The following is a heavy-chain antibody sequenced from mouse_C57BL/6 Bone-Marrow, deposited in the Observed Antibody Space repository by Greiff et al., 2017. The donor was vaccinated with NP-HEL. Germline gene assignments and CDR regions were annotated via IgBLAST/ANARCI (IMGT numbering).Heavy chain of an antibody. D-gene: IGHD1-1*01. Sequence: QVQLQQPGAELVKPGASVKLSCKASGYTFTSYWMQWVKQRPGQGLEWIGEIDPSDSYTNYNQKFKGKATLTVDQSSSPAYMQLSSLTSEDSAVYYCAREAIYYYGVDYWGQGTTLTVSS. CDR3: AREAIYYYGVDY. CDR1: GYTFTSYW. J-gene: IGHJ2*01. V-gene: IGHV1-50*01. CDR2: IDPSDSYT.